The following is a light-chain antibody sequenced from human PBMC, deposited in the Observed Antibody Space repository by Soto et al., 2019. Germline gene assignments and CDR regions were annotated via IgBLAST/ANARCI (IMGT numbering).Light chain of an antibody. V-gene: IGLV2-14*01. Sequence: QSALTQPASVSGSPGQSITISCTGTSSDIGYYDSVSWYQQHPGKAPKLMIYEVSNRPSGVSNRFSGSKSGNTASLTISGLQAEDEADYCCNSYTASSTLVVFGGGTKLTVL. CDR1: SSDIGYYDS. CDR3: NSYTASSTLVV. J-gene: IGLJ2*01. CDR2: EVS.